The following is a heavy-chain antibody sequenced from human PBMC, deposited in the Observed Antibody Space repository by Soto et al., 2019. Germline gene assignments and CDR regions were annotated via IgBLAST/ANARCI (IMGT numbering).Heavy chain of an antibody. J-gene: IGHJ4*02. CDR3: XXXPWAADY. V-gene: IGHV3-66*01. CDR2: IYSGGST. CDR1: GFTVSTKY. D-gene: IGHD3-16*01. Sequence: EVQLVESGGGLVQPGGSLRLSCAASGFTVSTKYMSWVRQAPGKGLEWVPVIYSGGSTFYXDSVRGRFTISRDNSKNTXXXXXXXXXXXXXXXXXXXXXPWAADYWGQGTLVTVSS.